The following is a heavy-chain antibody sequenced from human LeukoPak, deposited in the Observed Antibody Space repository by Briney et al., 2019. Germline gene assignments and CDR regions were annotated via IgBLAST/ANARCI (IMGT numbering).Heavy chain of an antibody. D-gene: IGHD4-4*01. CDR2: IIPILGIA. CDR3: ARELTTVTTNYYYYYGMDV. J-gene: IGHJ6*02. V-gene: IGHV1-69*04. CDR1: GGTFSSYA. Sequence: SVKVSCKASGGTFSSYAISWVRQAPGQGLEWMGRIIPILGIANYAQKFQGRVTITADKSTSTAYMELSSLRSEDTAVYYCARELTTVTTNYYYYYGMDVWGQGTTVTVSS.